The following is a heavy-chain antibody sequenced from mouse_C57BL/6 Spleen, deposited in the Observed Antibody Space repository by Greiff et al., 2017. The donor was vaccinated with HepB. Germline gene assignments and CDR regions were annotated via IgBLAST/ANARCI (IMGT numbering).Heavy chain of an antibody. CDR3: ARSGNYENFDY. D-gene: IGHD2-1*01. J-gene: IGHJ2*01. CDR1: GYTFTSYW. CDR2: IDPSDSYT. Sequence: QVQLQQPGAELVKPGASVKLSCKASGYTFTSYWMQWVKQRPGQGLEWIGEIDPSDSYTNYNHKFKGKATLTVDTSSSTAYMQLSSLTSEDSAVYYCARSGNYENFDYWGQGTTLTVSS. V-gene: IGHV1-50*01.